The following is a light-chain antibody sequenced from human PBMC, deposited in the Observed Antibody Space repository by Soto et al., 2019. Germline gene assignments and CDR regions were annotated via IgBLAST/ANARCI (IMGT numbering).Light chain of an antibody. CDR1: SSNIGSNT. J-gene: IGLJ1*01. CDR2: SNN. V-gene: IGLV1-44*01. Sequence: SVLTQPPSASGTPGQRVTISCSGSSSNIGSNTVNWYQQLPGTAPKLLIYSNNQRPSGVPDRFSGSKSGTSASLAISGLQSEDGADYYCAAWDDSLNGRVFGTGTKVTVL. CDR3: AAWDDSLNGRV.